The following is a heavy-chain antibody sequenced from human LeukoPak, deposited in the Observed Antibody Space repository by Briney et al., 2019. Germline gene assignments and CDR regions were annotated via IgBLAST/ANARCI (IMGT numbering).Heavy chain of an antibody. J-gene: IGHJ5*02. CDR3: AKDTTPPKAGFDP. CDR1: GFTFSRNG. V-gene: IGHV3-30*02. D-gene: IGHD1-14*01. Sequence: GGSLTLSCVASGFTFSRNGMHWVRQAPGKGLEGVAFIRYDGSNKYYADSVKGRFTISRGNSKNTLYLQMNSLRAEDTAVYYCAKDTTPPKAGFDPWGQGTLVTVSS. CDR2: IRYDGSNK.